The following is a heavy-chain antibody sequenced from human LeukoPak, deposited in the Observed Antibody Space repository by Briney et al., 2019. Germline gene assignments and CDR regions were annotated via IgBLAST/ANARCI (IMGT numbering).Heavy chain of an antibody. CDR3: SREELGSSLGFDP. Sequence: PGGSLRLSCAASGFTFSSYGMRWVRQAPGKGLEWVAVISYDGSNKYYADSVKGRFTISRDNSENTLYLQMNSLRAEDTAVYYCSREELGSSLGFDPWGQGTLVTVSS. CDR1: GFTFSSYG. V-gene: IGHV3-30*03. J-gene: IGHJ5*02. CDR2: ISYDGSNK. D-gene: IGHD3-16*01.